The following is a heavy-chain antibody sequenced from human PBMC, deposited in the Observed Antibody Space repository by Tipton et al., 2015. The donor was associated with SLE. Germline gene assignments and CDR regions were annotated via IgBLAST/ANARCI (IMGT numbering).Heavy chain of an antibody. CDR1: NYSLTDDYY. CDR2: FHHSGTT. Sequence: TLSLTCSVSNYSLTDDYYWGWIRQPPGKGLEWIGSFHHSGTTFYTPSLKSRVTISVDTSKNQFSLKLSSVTAADTAVYYCAGEPDYWGQGTLVTVSS. J-gene: IGHJ4*02. V-gene: IGHV4-38-2*02. CDR3: AGEPDY.